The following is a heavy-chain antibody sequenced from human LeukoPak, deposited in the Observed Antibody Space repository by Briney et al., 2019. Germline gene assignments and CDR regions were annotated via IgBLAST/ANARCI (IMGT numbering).Heavy chain of an antibody. CDR2: ISSSGSTI. J-gene: IGHJ5*02. D-gene: IGHD3-22*01. CDR3: ASEPLSRLRYWFDP. Sequence: GGSLRLSCAASGFTFSDYYMSWIRQAPGKGLEWVSYISSSGSTIYYADSVKGRFTISRDNAKNSLYLQMNSLRAEDTAVYYCASEPLSRLRYWFDPWGQGTLVTVSS. V-gene: IGHV3-11*01. CDR1: GFTFSDYY.